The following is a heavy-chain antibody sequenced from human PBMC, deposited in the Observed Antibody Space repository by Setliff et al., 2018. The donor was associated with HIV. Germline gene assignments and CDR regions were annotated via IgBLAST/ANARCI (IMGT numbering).Heavy chain of an antibody. CDR2: INAGNGNT. CDR3: ASNSYYDSSGYRPSDAFDI. CDR1: GYTFTSYA. V-gene: IGHV1-3*01. D-gene: IGHD3-22*01. Sequence: ASVKVSCKASGYTFTSYAMHWVRQAPGQRLEWMGWINAGNGNTKYSQKFQGRVTITWDTSASTAYMELSSLRSEDTAVYYCASNSYYDSSGYRPSDAFDIWGQGTMVTVSS. J-gene: IGHJ3*02.